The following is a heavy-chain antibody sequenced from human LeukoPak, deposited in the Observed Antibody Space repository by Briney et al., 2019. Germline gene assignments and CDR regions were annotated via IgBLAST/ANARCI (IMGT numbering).Heavy chain of an antibody. CDR2: ISDSGTST. D-gene: IGHD1-14*01. J-gene: IGHJ4*02. V-gene: IGHV3-23*01. CDR1: GFTFRTSA. Sequence: GGSLRLSCAASGFTFRTSAMNWVRQAPGKGLERVALISDSGTSTYYGESVTGRFSISRDNSNNRLFLQMNSLKVEDTASYFCATDNHLASWGQGTQVTVSA. CDR3: ATDNHLAS.